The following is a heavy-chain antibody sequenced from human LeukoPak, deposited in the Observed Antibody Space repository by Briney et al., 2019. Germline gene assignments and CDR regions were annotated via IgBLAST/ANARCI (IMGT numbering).Heavy chain of an antibody. CDR1: GFTFSSYS. CDR2: ISSSSSTI. CDR3: ARASSSSGINWFDP. Sequence: VQPGGSLRLSCAASGFTFSSYSMNWVRQAPGKGLEWVSYISSSSSTIYYADSVKGRFTISRDNAKNSLYLQMNSLRAEDTAVYYCARASSSSGINWFDPWGQGTLVTVSS. V-gene: IGHV3-48*04. J-gene: IGHJ5*02. D-gene: IGHD6-6*01.